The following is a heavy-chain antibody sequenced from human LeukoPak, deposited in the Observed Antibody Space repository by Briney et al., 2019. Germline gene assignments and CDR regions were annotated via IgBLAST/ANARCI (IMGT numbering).Heavy chain of an antibody. CDR1: GFTFNTYW. CDR3: AREGYSSGLIPDY. CDR2: IKQDGSEE. Sequence: GGSLRLSCAASGFTFNTYWMSWVRQAPGKGLEWVANIKQDGSEEYYVDSVKGRFTISRDNTKNSLYLQMNSLRAEDTAVYYCAREGYSSGLIPDYWGQGTLVTVSS. J-gene: IGHJ4*02. V-gene: IGHV3-7*01. D-gene: IGHD6-19*01.